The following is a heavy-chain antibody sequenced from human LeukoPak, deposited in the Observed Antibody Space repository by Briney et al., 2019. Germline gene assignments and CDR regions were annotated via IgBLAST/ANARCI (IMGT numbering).Heavy chain of an antibody. CDR3: ARTILDYGDPSHADY. Sequence: SETLSLTCAVYVGSFTLYDWTWIRQSPGKGLEWIGKIDHSGAANYSPSLKSRVTISVDTSKNQFSLKLSSVTAADTAVYYCARTILDYGDPSHADYWGQGTLVTVSS. CDR2: IDHSGAA. D-gene: IGHD4-17*01. CDR1: VGSFTLYD. J-gene: IGHJ4*02. V-gene: IGHV4-34*01.